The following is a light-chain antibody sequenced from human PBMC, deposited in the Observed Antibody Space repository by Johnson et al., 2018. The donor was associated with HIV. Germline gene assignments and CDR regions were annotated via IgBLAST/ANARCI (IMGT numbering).Light chain of an antibody. Sequence: QSVLTQPPSVSAAPGQKVTISCFGSDSNIGNNYVSWYQQLPGTAPKLLIYDNDKRPSGIPDRFSGSKSGTSATLAITGLQTGDEADYYCETWDSSLSAAYVFGTGTKVSVL. J-gene: IGLJ1*01. CDR2: DND. V-gene: IGLV1-51*01. CDR1: DSNIGNNY. CDR3: ETWDSSLSAAYV.